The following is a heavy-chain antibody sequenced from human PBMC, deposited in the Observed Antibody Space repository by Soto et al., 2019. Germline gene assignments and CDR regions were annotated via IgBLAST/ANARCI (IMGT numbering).Heavy chain of an antibody. V-gene: IGHV3-7*01. Sequence: GGSLRLSCAASGFTFSPYYMSWVRQAPGKGLEWLAMTTQDGNDKHYVDSVRGRFTISRDNSKNTLYLQMGSLRAEDMAVYYCARGPGYYFDYWGQGTLVTVSS. CDR3: ARGPGYYFDY. J-gene: IGHJ4*02. CDR2: TTQDGNDK. CDR1: GFTFSPYY.